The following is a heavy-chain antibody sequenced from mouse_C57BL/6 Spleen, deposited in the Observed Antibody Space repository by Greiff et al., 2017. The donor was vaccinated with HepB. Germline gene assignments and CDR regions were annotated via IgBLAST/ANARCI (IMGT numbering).Heavy chain of an antibody. Sequence: DVMLVESGGGLVKPGGSLKLSCAASGFTFSDYGMHWVRQAPEKGLEWVAYISSGSSTIYYADTVKGRFTISRDNAKNTLFLQMTSLRSEDTAMYYCAPGDWYFDVWGTGTTVTVSS. V-gene: IGHV5-17*01. J-gene: IGHJ1*03. CDR1: GFTFSDYG. CDR3: APGDWYFDV. CDR2: ISSGSSTI.